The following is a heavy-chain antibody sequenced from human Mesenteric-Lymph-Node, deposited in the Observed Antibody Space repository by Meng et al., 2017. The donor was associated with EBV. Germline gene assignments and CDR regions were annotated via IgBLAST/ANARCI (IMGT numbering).Heavy chain of an antibody. V-gene: IGHV4-30-4*01. J-gene: IGHJ4*02. D-gene: IGHD6-13*01. CDR3: ARGYSSSWYYFDY. CDR2: IFYSGST. Sequence: QVQLQESGPGLVKPSQTLSLTCAVSGGSISSGGYYWNWIRQPPGKGLEWIGYIFYSGSTYYNPSLKSRVTISVDTSKNQFSLKLSSVTAADTAVYYCARGYSSSWYYFDYWGQGTLVTVSS. CDR1: GGSISSGGYY.